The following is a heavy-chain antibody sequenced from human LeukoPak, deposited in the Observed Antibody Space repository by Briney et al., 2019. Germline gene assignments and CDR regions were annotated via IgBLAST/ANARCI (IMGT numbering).Heavy chain of an antibody. CDR3: ARHLGYCGGDCPADY. J-gene: IGHJ4*02. D-gene: IGHD2-21*01. V-gene: IGHV4-34*01. CDR1: GGSFSGYY. Sequence: PSETLSLTCAVYGGSFSGYYWSWIRQPPGKGLEWFGEINHSGSTNYNPSLKSRVTISVDTSKNQFSLKLSSVTAADTAVYYCARHLGYCGGDCPADYWGQGTLVTVSS. CDR2: INHSGST.